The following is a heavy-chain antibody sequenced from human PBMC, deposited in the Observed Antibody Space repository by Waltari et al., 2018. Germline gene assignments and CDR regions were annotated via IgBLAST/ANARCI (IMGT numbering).Heavy chain of an antibody. V-gene: IGHV3-72*01. CDR3: VRGGYYYDSNGGYFQF. CDR1: GFLFADHS. D-gene: IGHD3-22*01. Sequence: VQLVESGGGLVNSGGSLRVSCAVPGFLFADHSMALLRQAPGKAPEWVGRIANRANSYITEYPASMKGRFTISREDSKNLLFLQMTDLKSEDTAIYYCVRGGYYYDSNGGYFQFWGRGTLVTVSS. J-gene: IGHJ1*01. CDR2: IANRANSYIT.